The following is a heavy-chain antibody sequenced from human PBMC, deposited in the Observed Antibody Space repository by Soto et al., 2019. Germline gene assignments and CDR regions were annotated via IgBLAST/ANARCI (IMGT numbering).Heavy chain of an antibody. J-gene: IGHJ3*02. CDR2: AHCSRTA. Sequence: QVQLQESGPGLVLPSETLSLTCSVTGGSISDIFWNWVRRPPGKGLEWIGYAHCSRTAKYNPSLRSRVTMSLDSSKNQISLRLSSVTAADTAIYYCAKWVSPHRAFDISGQGTMVTVSS. D-gene: IGHD1-26*01. CDR1: GGSISDIF. CDR3: AKWVSPHRAFDI. V-gene: IGHV4-59*08.